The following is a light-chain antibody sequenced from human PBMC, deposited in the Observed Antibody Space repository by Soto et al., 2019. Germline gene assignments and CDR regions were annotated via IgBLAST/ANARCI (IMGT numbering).Light chain of an antibody. J-gene: IGKJ3*01. CDR1: QSISSY. CDR2: AAS. CDR3: QQSYSTPA. V-gene: IGKV1-39*01. Sequence: DIPMTQSPSSLSASVGDRVTITCRASQSISSYLNWYQQKPGKAPKLLIYAASSLQSGVPSRYSRTGSGTDFTVTISSLQPEDFATYYCQQSYSTPAFGPGTKVDIK.